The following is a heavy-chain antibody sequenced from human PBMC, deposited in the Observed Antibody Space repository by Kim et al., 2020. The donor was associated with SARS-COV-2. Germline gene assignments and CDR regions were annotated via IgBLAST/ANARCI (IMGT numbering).Heavy chain of an antibody. CDR3: ARISDANYYDGSVGDAFDI. D-gene: IGHD3-22*01. V-gene: IGHV4-34*01. J-gene: IGHJ3*02. Sequence: SETLSLTCAVYGGSLNGHFWTWIRQSPGKGLEWIGEINHNGIAKSNPSLPSLMSRATISLDTSTNQFSLSLYSVTAADTAMYFCARISDANYYDGSVGDAFDIWGQRTIGTVSS. CDR2: INHNGIA. CDR1: GGSLNGHF.